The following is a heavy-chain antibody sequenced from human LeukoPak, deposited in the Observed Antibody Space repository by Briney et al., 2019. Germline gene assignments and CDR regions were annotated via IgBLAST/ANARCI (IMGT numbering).Heavy chain of an antibody. D-gene: IGHD2-2*01. CDR3: ARRPYIANIPAGPFDY. CDR2: IYYSGST. Sequence: PSETLSLTCTVSGGSISSSSYYWGWIRQPPGKGLEWIGSIYYSGSTYYNPSLKSRVTISVDTSKNQFSLKLSSVTAADTAVYYCARRPYIANIPAGPFDYWGQGTLVTVSS. CDR1: GGSISSSSYY. V-gene: IGHV4-39*01. J-gene: IGHJ4*02.